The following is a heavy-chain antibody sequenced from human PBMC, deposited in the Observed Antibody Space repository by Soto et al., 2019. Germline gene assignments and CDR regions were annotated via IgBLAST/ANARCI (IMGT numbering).Heavy chain of an antibody. CDR3: AGSAIYCSGGSCYSGCDY. J-gene: IGHJ4*02. D-gene: IGHD2-15*01. CDR2: ISHSGST. Sequence: QVQLQESGPGLVKPSGTLSLTCAVSGGSISSSNWWSWVRQPPGKGLEWIGEISHSGSTNYNPSLKSRVTISGDKSKNQFSLKLSSVTAADTAVYYCAGSAIYCSGGSCYSGCDYWGQGTLVTVSS. V-gene: IGHV4-4*02. CDR1: GGSISSSNW.